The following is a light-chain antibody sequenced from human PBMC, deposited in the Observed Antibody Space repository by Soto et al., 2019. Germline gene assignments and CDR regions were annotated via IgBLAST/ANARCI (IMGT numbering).Light chain of an antibody. CDR2: CAS. CDR1: QSVSSSY. V-gene: IGKV3-20*01. J-gene: IGKJ2*01. Sequence: EIVLTQSPGTLSLSPGERATLSCRASQSVSSSYLAWYQQKPGQAPRLLIYCASSSATGIPDRFSGTGSGTDFALTISRLEPEDFAVYYCQQYGSSRNTFGQGTKLEIK. CDR3: QQYGSSRNT.